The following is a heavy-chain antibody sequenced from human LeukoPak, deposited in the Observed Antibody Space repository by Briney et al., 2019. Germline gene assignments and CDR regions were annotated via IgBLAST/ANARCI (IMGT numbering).Heavy chain of an antibody. Sequence: PGGSLRLSCAASGFTFSSYAMSWVRQAPGKGLEWVSAISGSGGSTYYADSVKGRFTISRDNAKNSLYLQMNSLRAEDTAVYYCARGYSSSSFDYWGQGTLVTVSS. D-gene: IGHD6-6*01. CDR3: ARGYSSSSFDY. J-gene: IGHJ4*02. CDR2: ISGSGGST. CDR1: GFTFSSYA. V-gene: IGHV3-23*01.